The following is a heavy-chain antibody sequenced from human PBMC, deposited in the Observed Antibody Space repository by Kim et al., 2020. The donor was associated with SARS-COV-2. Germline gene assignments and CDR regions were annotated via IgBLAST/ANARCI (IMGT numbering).Heavy chain of an antibody. CDR2: IKPDGSDK. D-gene: IGHD1-26*01. CDR1: GFPFTTYY. V-gene: IGHV3-7*01. Sequence: GGSLRLSCAVSGFPFTTYYMTWVRQAPGKGLEWVANIKPDGSDKNYVESVKGRFTISRDNTERLRSLQMTKLRVEDTAAKYCARGGGSYYSVWGRGTLVT. J-gene: IGHJ4*02. CDR3: ARGGGSYYSV.